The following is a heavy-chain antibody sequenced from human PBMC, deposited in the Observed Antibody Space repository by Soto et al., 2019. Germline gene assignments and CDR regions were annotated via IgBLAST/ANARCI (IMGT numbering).Heavy chain of an antibody. CDR1: GYSFTNYW. CDR3: ARHNRGFDY. CDR2: IYPSDSYT. Sequence: PGESLKISCKGSGYSFTNYWISLVRQMPGKGLEWMGRIYPSDSYTNYSPSFQGHVTISADKSISTAYLQWSSLKASDTAMYYCARHNRGFDYWGQGTLVTVPQ. D-gene: IGHD3-16*01. V-gene: IGHV5-10-1*01. J-gene: IGHJ4*02.